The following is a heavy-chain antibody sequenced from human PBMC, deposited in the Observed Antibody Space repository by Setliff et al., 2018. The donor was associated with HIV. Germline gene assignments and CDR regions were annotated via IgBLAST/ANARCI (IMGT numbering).Heavy chain of an antibody. D-gene: IGHD3-3*01. V-gene: IGHV4-59*01. CDR3: ARSPPTTFWSGYTYYYYMDV. Sequence: SETLSLTCTVSGGSISSYYWSWIRQPPGKGLEWIGYIYYSGSTYYNPSLKSRVTISVDTSKNQFSLKLNSVTAADTAVYYCARSPPTTFWSGYTYYYYMDVWGKGTTVT. CDR1: GGSISSYY. J-gene: IGHJ6*03. CDR2: IYYSGST.